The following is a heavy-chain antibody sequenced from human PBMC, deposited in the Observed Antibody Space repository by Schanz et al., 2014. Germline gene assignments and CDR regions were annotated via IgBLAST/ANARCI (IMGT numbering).Heavy chain of an antibody. CDR3: ARPSDSSCYMDV. V-gene: IGHV3-21*01. CDR1: GFGFDDYA. CDR2: ISSSSSYI. D-gene: IGHD2-21*02. J-gene: IGHJ6*03. Sequence: VQLVESGGGVVRPGGSLRLSCAASGFGFDDYAMSWVRQAPGKGLEWVSSISSSSSYISYADSVKGRFTISRDNAKNSLYLQMNSLRAEDTAVYYCARPSDSSCYMDVWGKGTTVTVSS.